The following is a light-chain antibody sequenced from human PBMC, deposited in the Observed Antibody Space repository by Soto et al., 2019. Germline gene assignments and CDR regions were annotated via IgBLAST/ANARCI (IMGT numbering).Light chain of an antibody. Sequence: EIVLTQSPGTLSLSPGERPTLSCRASQSVSSSYLAWYQQKPGQAPRLLIYGVSSRATGIPDRFSGSGSGTDFTLTISGLEPEDFAVYYCQQYGSTVNFGGGTKVEIK. J-gene: IGKJ4*01. CDR1: QSVSSSY. CDR3: QQYGSTVN. CDR2: GVS. V-gene: IGKV3-20*01.